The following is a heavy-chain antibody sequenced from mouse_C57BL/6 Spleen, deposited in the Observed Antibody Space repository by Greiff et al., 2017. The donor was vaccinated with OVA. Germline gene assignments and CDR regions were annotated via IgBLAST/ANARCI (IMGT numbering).Heavy chain of an antibody. CDR2: IDPSDSYT. CDR1: GYTFTSYW. D-gene: IGHD4-1*01. Sequence: VQLQQPGAELVKPGASVKLSCKASGYTFTSYWMKWVKQRPGQGLEWIGEIDPSDSYTNYNQKFKGKATLPVDTSSSTAYMQLSSLTSEDSAVYYCARSPSNWDGDYWGQGTTLTVSS. CDR3: ARSPSNWDGDY. V-gene: IGHV1-50*01. J-gene: IGHJ2*01.